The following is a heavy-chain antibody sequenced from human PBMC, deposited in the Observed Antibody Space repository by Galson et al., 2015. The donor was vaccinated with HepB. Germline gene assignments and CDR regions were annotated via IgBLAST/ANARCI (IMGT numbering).Heavy chain of an antibody. Sequence: SVKVSCKASGGTFSSYAISWVRQAPGQGLEWMGGIIPIFGTANYAQKFQGRVTITADESTSTAYMELSSLRAEDTAVYYCARGGAIAAADYYYYYYMDVWGKGTTVTVSS. V-gene: IGHV1-69*13. CDR3: ARGGAIAAADYYYYYYMDV. CDR1: GGTFSSYA. J-gene: IGHJ6*03. D-gene: IGHD6-13*01. CDR2: IIPIFGTA.